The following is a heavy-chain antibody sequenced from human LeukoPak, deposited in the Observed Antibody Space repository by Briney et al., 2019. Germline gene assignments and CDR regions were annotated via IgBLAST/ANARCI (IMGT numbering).Heavy chain of an antibody. CDR3: AKDLSYYDCSGPFDY. J-gene: IGHJ4*02. Sequence: GGSLRLSCAASGFTFSSYGMHWVRQAPGKGLEWVAVISYDGSNKYYADSVKGRFTISRDNSKNTLYLQMNSLRAEDTAVYYCAKDLSYYDCSGPFDYWGQGTLVTVSS. CDR1: GFTFSSYG. D-gene: IGHD3-22*01. CDR2: ISYDGSNK. V-gene: IGHV3-30*18.